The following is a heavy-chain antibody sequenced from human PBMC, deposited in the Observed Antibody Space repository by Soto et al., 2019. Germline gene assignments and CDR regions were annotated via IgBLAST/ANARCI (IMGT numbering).Heavy chain of an antibody. CDR2: ISYDGSKE. Sequence: QVQLVESGGGVVQPGRSLRLSCAASGFTFSAHAMHWVRQAPGKGLEWVSIISYDGSKEYYADSVKGRFTISRDNSKNTLFLQMNSLRPEDTAVYYCAKDQPRWGYYATNSLFDYWGQGTLVTVSS. CDR1: GFTFSAHA. CDR3: AKDQPRWGYYATNSLFDY. D-gene: IGHD1-26*01. V-gene: IGHV3-30*18. J-gene: IGHJ4*02.